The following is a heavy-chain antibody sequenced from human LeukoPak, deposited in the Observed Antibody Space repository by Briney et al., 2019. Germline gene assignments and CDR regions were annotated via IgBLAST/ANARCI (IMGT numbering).Heavy chain of an antibody. D-gene: IGHD5-12*01. V-gene: IGHV1-69*04. CDR1: GGTFSSYA. CDR3: ARFGHSGYADY. J-gene: IGHJ4*02. CDR2: IIPILGIA. Sequence: ASVKVSCKASGGTFSSYAISWVRQAPGQGLEWMGRIIPILGIANYAQKFQGRVTITADKSTSTAYMELSSLRSEDTAVYYCARFGHSGYADYWGQGTLVTVSS.